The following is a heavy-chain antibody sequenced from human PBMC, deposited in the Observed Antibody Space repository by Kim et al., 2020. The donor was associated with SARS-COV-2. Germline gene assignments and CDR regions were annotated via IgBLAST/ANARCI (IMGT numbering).Heavy chain of an antibody. CDR2: INNDGSST. CDR1: GFTFSSYW. CDR3: ATAAG. V-gene: IGHV3-74*01. D-gene: IGHD2-15*01. Sequence: GGSLRLSCAASGFTFSSYWMHWVRQGPGKGLVWVSRINNDGSSTNYADFVRGRFAISRDNAKNTLNLQMNSLSAEDTAVYYCATAAGWCQGTLVTVSS. J-gene: IGHJ4*02.